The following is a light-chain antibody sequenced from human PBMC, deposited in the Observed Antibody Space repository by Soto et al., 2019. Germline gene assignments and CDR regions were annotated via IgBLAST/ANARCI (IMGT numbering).Light chain of an antibody. CDR3: IQGLENLP. V-gene: IGKV2-28*01. CDR1: HSLLYSNAYNY. Sequence: EIVMSQSPLSLSVTPGEPASFSCRSSHSLLYSNAYNYLDWYLQKPGQSLQLLIYLGSHRASGDPDRIRGSGSGTNFTLKIRRVEAEDVGVYYFIQGLENLPCGQRTRLDI. CDR2: LGS. J-gene: IGKJ5*01.